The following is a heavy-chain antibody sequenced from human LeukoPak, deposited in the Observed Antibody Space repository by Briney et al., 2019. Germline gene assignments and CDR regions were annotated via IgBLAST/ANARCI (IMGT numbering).Heavy chain of an antibody. D-gene: IGHD3-22*01. J-gene: IGHJ4*02. CDR2: IYYSGST. CDR1: GGSISSGTYY. CDR3: ARRYYYDSSGYYSH. V-gene: IGHV4-39*01. Sequence: SETLSLTCTVSGGSISSGTYYWGWIRQPPGKGLEWIGRIYYSGSTYYNPSLTSRVTISVDRDKNKFSLKLSSVTAADTAVYYCARRYYYDSSGYYSHWGQGTLVTVSS.